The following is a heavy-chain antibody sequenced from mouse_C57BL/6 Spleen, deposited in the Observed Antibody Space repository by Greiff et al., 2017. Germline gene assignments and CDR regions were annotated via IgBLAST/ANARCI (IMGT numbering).Heavy chain of an antibody. CDR3: AREGFVWRSAMDY. CDR1: GYSITSGYY. D-gene: IGHD2-10*02. J-gene: IGHJ4*01. V-gene: IGHV3-6*01. Sequence: EVKLVESGPGLVKPSQSLSLPCSVTGYSITSGYYWNWIRQFPGNKLEWMGYISYDGSNNYNPSLKNRISITRDTSKNQFFLKLNSVTTEDTATYYCAREGFVWRSAMDYWGQGTSVTVSS. CDR2: ISYDGSN.